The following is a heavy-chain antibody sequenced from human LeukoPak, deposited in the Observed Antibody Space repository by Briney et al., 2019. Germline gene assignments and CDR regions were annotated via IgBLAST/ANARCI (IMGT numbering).Heavy chain of an antibody. J-gene: IGHJ3*02. Sequence: SGTLSLTCAVSGGSISSSNWWSWVRQPPGKGLEWIGSIYYSGSTYYNPSLKSRVTISVDTSKNQFSLKLSSVTAADTAVYYCARKGGIAAAGIDAFDIWGQGTMVTVSS. CDR1: GGSISSSNW. CDR2: IYYSGST. D-gene: IGHD6-13*01. CDR3: ARKGGIAAAGIDAFDI. V-gene: IGHV4-4*02.